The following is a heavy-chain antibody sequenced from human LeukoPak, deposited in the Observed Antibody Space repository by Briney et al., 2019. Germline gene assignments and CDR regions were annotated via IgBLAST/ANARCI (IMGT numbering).Heavy chain of an antibody. CDR2: ISWNSGNI. D-gene: IGHD3-10*01. J-gene: IGHJ3*02. Sequence: GGSLRLSCVASGFNFDDYGMFWVRQTPGKGLEWVSGISWNSGNIGYADSVKGRFTISRDNAKNSLYLQMNSLRAEDTALYYCAKEAGRGGAFDIWGQGTMVTVSS. V-gene: IGHV3-9*01. CDR3: AKEAGRGGAFDI. CDR1: GFNFDDYG.